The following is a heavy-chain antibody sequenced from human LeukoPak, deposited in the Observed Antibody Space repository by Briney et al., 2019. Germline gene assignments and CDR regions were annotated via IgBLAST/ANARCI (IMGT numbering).Heavy chain of an antibody. Sequence: SETLSLTCTVSGGSISSAAYYWSWIRQHPGKGLEWIGYIYHSGITNYNPSLKSRVTISVDTSKNQFSLKLSSVTAADTAVYYCARDRGYSYGVDSWGQGTLVTVSS. CDR1: GGSISSAAYY. D-gene: IGHD5-18*01. CDR2: IYHSGIT. V-gene: IGHV4-31*03. J-gene: IGHJ4*02. CDR3: ARDRGYSYGVDS.